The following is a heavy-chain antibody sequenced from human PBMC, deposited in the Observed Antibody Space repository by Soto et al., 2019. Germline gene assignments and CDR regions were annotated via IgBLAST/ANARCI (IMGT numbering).Heavy chain of an antibody. Sequence: QLQLQESGPGLVKPSETLSLTCTVSGGSISSIRFSWGWVRQPPGKGLEWIGAIYNTGRTSYNPSLERRVAVSVDMSKNQFYLKMTSVTSADTAICQCVRYDTWGHGIVVTVSS. CDR1: GGSISSIRFS. CDR3: VRYDT. CDR2: IYNTGRT. J-gene: IGHJ5*01. V-gene: IGHV4-39*01.